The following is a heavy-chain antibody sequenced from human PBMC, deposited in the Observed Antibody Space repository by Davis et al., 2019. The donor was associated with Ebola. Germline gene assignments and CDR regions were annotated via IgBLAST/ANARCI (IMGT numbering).Heavy chain of an antibody. D-gene: IGHD3-9*01. Sequence: SVKVSCKTSGGSFSSHPISWLRQAPRQGLEWMGGIIPIFDTPHYEQKFQGRITITADASTSTAYMELSSLRSEDTATYFCARDFDGGNYYFDYWGPGTPVTVSS. CDR1: GGSFSSHP. V-gene: IGHV1-69*13. CDR3: ARDFDGGNYYFDY. CDR2: IIPIFDTP. J-gene: IGHJ4*02.